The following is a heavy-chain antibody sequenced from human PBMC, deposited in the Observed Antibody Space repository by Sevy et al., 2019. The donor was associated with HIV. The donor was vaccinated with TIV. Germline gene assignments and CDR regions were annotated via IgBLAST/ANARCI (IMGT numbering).Heavy chain of an antibody. D-gene: IGHD3-10*01. V-gene: IGHV3-23*01. CDR1: GLTLTTTG. CDR2: VTSDGTT. J-gene: IGHJ4*02. Sequence: GGFLRLSCAASGLTLTTTGMSWVRQAPGKGLEWVAGVTSDGTTYYADSVRDRFTVSRDNSKNTLYLQLNSLRADDTAVFYCAGEDTTMLTDLDYWGQGTLVTVSS. CDR3: AGEDTTMLTDLDY.